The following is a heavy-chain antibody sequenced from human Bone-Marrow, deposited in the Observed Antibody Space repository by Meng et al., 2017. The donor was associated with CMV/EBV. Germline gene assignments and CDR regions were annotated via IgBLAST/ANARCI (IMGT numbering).Heavy chain of an antibody. CDR3: ARDMLFGVAPPNWFDP. Sequence: FTFSTYNMNWVRKAPGKGLEWVSSISSSSTYIFYADSVKGRFTISRDNAKNSLYLQMNSLRAEDTAVYYCARDMLFGVAPPNWFDPWGQGTLVTVSS. CDR1: FTFSTYN. CDR2: ISSSSTYI. V-gene: IGHV3-21*01. D-gene: IGHD3-3*01. J-gene: IGHJ5*02.